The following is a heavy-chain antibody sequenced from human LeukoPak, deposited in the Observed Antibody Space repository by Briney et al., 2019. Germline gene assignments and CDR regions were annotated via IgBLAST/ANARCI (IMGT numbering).Heavy chain of an antibody. J-gene: IGHJ6*04. D-gene: IGHD3-10*01. CDR2: IYYSGST. CDR1: GGSISSYY. V-gene: IGHV4-59*01. Sequence: MPSETLSLTCTVSGGSISSYYWSWIRQPPGKGLEWIGYIYYSGSTNYNPSLKSRVTISVDTSKNQFSLKLSSVTAADTAVYYCARDLWFGEYYYYGMDVWGKGTTDTVSS. CDR3: ARDLWFGEYYYYGMDV.